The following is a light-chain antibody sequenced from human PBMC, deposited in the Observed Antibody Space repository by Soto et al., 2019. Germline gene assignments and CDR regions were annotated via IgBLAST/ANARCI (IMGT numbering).Light chain of an antibody. J-gene: IGKJ5*01. V-gene: IGKV3-20*01. CDR2: RAS. Sequence: EIVLTQSTGTLSLSPGERATLSCRASQSVSSNFLAWYQQKPGQTPRLLIYRASSRATGIPDRFSGSGSGTDFALTISRLGPEDFAVYYCQQYSDSPITFGQGTRLEIK. CDR1: QSVSSNF. CDR3: QQYSDSPIT.